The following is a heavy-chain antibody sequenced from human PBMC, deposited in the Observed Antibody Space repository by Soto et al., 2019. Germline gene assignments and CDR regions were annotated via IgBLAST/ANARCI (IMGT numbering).Heavy chain of an antibody. CDR2: ISYDGSNK. V-gene: IGHV3-30*18. Sequence: QVQLVESGGGVVQPGRSLRLSCAASGFTFSSYGMHWVRQAPGKGLEWVAVISYDGSNKYYADSVKGRFTISRDNSKNTLYLQMNSLRAEDTAVYYCAKAGDYVSWYYFDYWGQGTLGTVSS. CDR3: AKAGDYVSWYYFDY. J-gene: IGHJ4*02. CDR1: GFTFSSYG. D-gene: IGHD4-17*01.